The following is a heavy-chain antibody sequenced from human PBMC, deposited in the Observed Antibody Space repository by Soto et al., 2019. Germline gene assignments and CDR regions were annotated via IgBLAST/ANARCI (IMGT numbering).Heavy chain of an antibody. Sequence: SETLSLTCIISGDSTSNYYWSWIRQSPGKGLEWIGYISYSGNTNYNPSLKSRVTISVDTSKDQLSLKVTSVTAADTAMYYCACLTGTRGSPIDYWGQGTQVTVSS. D-gene: IGHD1-20*01. CDR2: ISYSGNT. V-gene: IGHV4-59*01. CDR1: GDSTSNYY. CDR3: ACLTGTRGSPIDY. J-gene: IGHJ4*02.